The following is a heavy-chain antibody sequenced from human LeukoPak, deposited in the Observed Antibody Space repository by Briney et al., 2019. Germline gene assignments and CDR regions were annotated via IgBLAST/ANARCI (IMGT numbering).Heavy chain of an antibody. CDR3: ARGGLRYFDWSQYYFDY. CDR2: IRYDGSNK. J-gene: IGHJ4*02. V-gene: IGHV3-30*02. CDR1: GFTFSSYG. D-gene: IGHD3-9*01. Sequence: GGSLRLSCAASGFTFSSYGMHWVRQAPGKGLEWVAFIRYDGSNKYYADSVKGRFTISRDNSKNTLYLQMNSLRAEDTAVYYCARGGLRYFDWSQYYFDYWGQGTLVTVSS.